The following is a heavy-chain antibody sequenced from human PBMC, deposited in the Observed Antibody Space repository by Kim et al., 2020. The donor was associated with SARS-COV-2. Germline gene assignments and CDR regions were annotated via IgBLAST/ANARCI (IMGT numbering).Heavy chain of an antibody. J-gene: IGHJ4*02. V-gene: IGHV3-23*01. CDR2: ISGSGGST. D-gene: IGHD6-19*01. Sequence: GGSLRLFCAASGFTFSSYAMSWVRQAPGKGLEWVSAISGSGGSTYYADSVKGRFTISRDNSKNTLYLQMNSLRAEDTAVYYCAKDHEMWLVRNDLDYWGQGTLVTVSS. CDR3: AKDHEMWLVRNDLDY. CDR1: GFTFSSYA.